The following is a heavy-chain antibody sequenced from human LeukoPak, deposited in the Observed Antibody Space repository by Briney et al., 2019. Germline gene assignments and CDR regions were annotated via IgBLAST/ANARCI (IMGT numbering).Heavy chain of an antibody. V-gene: IGHV3-48*03. CDR1: GFPSSIYE. CDR3: VRGGGNMAAAVPFDY. Sequence: GGPRRLPCAPSGFPSSIYELNWAPQAPGKGREGGSYISSAGRTIYYADSVKGRFTISRDNAKNSLYLQMNSLRDKDTAVYYCVRGGGNMAAAVPFDYWGQGTLVTVSS. CDR2: ISSAGRTI. D-gene: IGHD6-13*01. J-gene: IGHJ4*02.